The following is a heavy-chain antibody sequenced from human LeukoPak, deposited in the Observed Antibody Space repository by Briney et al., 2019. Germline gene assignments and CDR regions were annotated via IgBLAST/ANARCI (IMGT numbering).Heavy chain of an antibody. V-gene: IGHV3-30*04. CDR1: GFTFNNYA. CDR3: AKDRLPRSQANWFDP. J-gene: IGHJ5*02. Sequence: PGRSLRLSCAASGFTFNNYAMHWVRQAPGKGLEWVAVISYDGSNKYYADSVKGRLTISRDNSKNTLYLQMNSLRAEDTAVYYCAKDRLPRSQANWFDPWGQGTLVTVSS. CDR2: ISYDGSNK.